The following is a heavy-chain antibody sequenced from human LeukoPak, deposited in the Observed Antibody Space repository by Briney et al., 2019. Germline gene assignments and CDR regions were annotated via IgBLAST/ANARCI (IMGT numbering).Heavy chain of an antibody. J-gene: IGHJ3*02. CDR2: IFYTGST. CDR3: ARGNWGGFDI. V-gene: IGHV4-59*11. Sequence: SETLSLTCFVSGGSISSHYWTWIRQPPGKGLECIGDIFYTGSTTYSPSLKSRATISIETSKNQISLKLRSVTAADTAVYFCARGNWGGFDIWGQGTLATVSS. D-gene: IGHD7-27*01. CDR1: GGSISSHY.